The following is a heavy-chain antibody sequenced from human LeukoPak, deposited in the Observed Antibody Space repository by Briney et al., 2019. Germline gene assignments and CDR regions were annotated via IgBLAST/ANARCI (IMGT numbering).Heavy chain of an antibody. D-gene: IGHD2-2*01. CDR2: INPSGGST. Sequence: ASVKASCKASGYTFTSYYMHWVRQAPGQGLEWMRIINPSGGSTSYAQKFQGRVTMTRDTSTSTVYMELSSLRSEDTAVYYCARGRDIVVVPASFDYWGQGTLVTVSS. V-gene: IGHV1-46*01. CDR3: ARGRDIVVVPASFDY. J-gene: IGHJ4*02. CDR1: GYTFTSYY.